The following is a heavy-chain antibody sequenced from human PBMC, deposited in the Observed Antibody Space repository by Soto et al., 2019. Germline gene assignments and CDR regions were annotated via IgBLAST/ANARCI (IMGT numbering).Heavy chain of an antibody. D-gene: IGHD5-18*01. V-gene: IGHV1-69*13. CDR3: ARGAMANFDY. Sequence: GASVKVSCKASGYTFTSHGIAWVRQAPGQGLEWMGGFIAMLGTPTYAKKVQGRATITADESLTSSYLELRSLRSEDTAVYFCARGAMANFDYWGQGTVVTVSS. CDR2: FIAMLGTP. J-gene: IGHJ4*02. CDR1: GYTFTSHG.